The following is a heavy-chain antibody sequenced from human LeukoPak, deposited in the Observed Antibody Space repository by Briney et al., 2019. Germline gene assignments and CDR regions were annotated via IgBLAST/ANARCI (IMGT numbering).Heavy chain of an antibody. D-gene: IGHD5-24*01. CDR1: GGSISSSSYY. J-gene: IGHJ3*02. CDR3: ASSVEMATIDAFDI. V-gene: IGHV4-39*07. CDR2: IYYSGST. Sequence: SETLSLTCTVSGGSISSSSYYWGWIRQPPGKGLEWIGSIYYSGSTYYNPSLKSRVTIAVDTSKNQFSLKLSSVTAADTAVYYCASSVEMATIDAFDIWGQGTMVTVSS.